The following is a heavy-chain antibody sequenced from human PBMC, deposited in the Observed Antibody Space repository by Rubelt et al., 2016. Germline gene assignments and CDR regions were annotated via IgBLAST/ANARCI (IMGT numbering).Heavy chain of an antibody. V-gene: IGHV1-46*01. J-gene: IGHJ3*02. CDR3: ARDPRSYHAFDI. Sequence: QVQLVQSGAEVKKPGASVKVSCKASGYAFTSYYMHWVRQAPGQGLEWMGIINPSGGSTSYAQQFQGRVTMTRHTSPSTVYRELSSLRSEDTAVYYCARDPRSYHAFDIWGQGTMVTVSS. CDR1: GYAFTSYY. CDR2: INPSGGST. D-gene: IGHD1-26*01.